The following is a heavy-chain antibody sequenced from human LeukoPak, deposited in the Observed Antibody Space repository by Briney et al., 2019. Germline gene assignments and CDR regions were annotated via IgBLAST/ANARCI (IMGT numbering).Heavy chain of an antibody. CDR1: GGSIINHF. J-gene: IGHJ4*02. CDR3: ARGGDGYNFGDY. CDR2: IYRSGTI. V-gene: IGHV4-59*11. D-gene: IGHD5-24*01. Sequence: SETLSLTCTVSGGSIINHFWSWIRQPPGKGLEWIGYIYRSGTISYNPSLKSRVAISVDTSKNQFSLRLISMTPADTAVYYCARGGDGYNFGDYWGQGILVTVSS.